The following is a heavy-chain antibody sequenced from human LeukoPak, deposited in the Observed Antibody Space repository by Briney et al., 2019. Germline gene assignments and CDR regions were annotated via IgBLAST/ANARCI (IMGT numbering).Heavy chain of an antibody. CDR3: ARHTLVAASFFDY. CDR2: IYYSGST. CDR1: GGSITGYY. D-gene: IGHD2-15*01. V-gene: IGHV4-59*08. Sequence: SETLSLTCTVSGGSITGYYWSWIRQPPGKGLEWIGYIYYSGSTNYNPSLKSRVTISVDTSKNQFSLKLSSVTAADTAVYYCARHTLVAASFFDYWGQGTLVTVSS. J-gene: IGHJ4*02.